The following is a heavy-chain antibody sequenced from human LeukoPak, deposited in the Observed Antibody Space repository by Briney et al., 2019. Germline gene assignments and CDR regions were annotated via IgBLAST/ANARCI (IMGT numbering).Heavy chain of an antibody. CDR2: INPNSGGT. CDR3: ATEGIAVI. V-gene: IGHV1-2*02. J-gene: IGHJ4*02. Sequence: ASVKVSCKASGYTFTSYDINWVRQATGQGLEWMGWINPNSGGTNYAQKFQGRVTMTRDTSISTAYMELSRLRSDDTAVYYCATEGIAVIWGQGTLVTVSS. D-gene: IGHD6-19*01. CDR1: GYTFTSYD.